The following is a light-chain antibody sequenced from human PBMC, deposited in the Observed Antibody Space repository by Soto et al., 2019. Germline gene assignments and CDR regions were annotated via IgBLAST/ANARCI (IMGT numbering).Light chain of an antibody. J-gene: IGLJ2*01. CDR2: EDN. Sequence: NFMLTQPHSVSEAPGKTVTISCTGSSGSIASNYVQWYQQRPGSAPTTVIYEDNQRPSGVPDRFSGSIDSSSNSAALTISGMKTEDEDDYYCQSYDSSNRVFGGGTKLTVL. CDR1: SGSIASNY. CDR3: QSYDSSNRV. V-gene: IGLV6-57*02.